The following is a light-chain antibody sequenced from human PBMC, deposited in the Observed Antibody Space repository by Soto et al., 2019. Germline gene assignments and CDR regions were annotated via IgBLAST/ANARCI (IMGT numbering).Light chain of an antibody. CDR2: DVS. J-gene: IGLJ1*01. Sequence: QSALTQPASVSGSPGQSITISCTGTSSDVGGYNSVSWYQHHPGKAPKLMIFDVSDRPSGVSSRFSGSKSGNTASLTISGLQAEDEADYYCSSYTSSSLHVFGTGTKVTVL. CDR3: SSYTSSSLHV. V-gene: IGLV2-14*03. CDR1: SSDVGGYNS.